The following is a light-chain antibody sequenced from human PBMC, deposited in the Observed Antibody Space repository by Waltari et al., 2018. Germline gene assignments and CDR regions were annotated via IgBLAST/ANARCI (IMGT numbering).Light chain of an antibody. CDR2: IND. Sequence: QSVLTQPPSASGTPGQRVIISCSGSSSNIGRNTVNWYQQVPGTAPRLVMFINDQRPSGVPDRFSASQSGASASLAISGLQSEDEADYYCAAWDDSLSAWLFGGGTKLTVL. CDR3: AAWDDSLSAWL. CDR1: SSNIGRNT. J-gene: IGLJ2*01. V-gene: IGLV1-44*01.